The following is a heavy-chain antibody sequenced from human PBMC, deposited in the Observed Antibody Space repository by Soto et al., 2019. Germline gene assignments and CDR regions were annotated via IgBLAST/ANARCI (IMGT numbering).Heavy chain of an antibody. V-gene: IGHV1-69*08. D-gene: IGHD2-2*01. CDR3: AREDRDRETGLVPAAIDGMDV. J-gene: IGHJ6*02. Sequence: QVQLVQSGAEVKKPGSSVKVSCKASGGTFSRYSITWVRQAPGHGLEWIGRIIPIFGIASYAQKFQGSVTIAADESTSTAYMELTSLRSADTAMYYCAREDRDRETGLVPAAIDGMDVWGQGTTVTVSS. CDR1: GGTFSRYS. CDR2: IIPIFGIA.